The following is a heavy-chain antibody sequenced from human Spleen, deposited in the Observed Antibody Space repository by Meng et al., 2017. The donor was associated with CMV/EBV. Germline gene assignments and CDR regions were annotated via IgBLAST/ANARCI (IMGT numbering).Heavy chain of an antibody. D-gene: IGHD3-22*01. V-gene: IGHV4-30-4*08. CDR1: GGSISSGDYY. J-gene: IGHJ4*02. Sequence: VQLEGPGPGRVQPSPTLSLTRPVFGGSISSGDYYWSWIRQPPGKGLEWIGYIYYSGSTYYNPSLKSRVTISVDTSKNQFSLKLSSVTAADTAVYYCARVRGDSSGYYYGTFDYWGQGTLVTLL. CDR3: ARVRGDSSGYYYGTFDY. CDR2: IYYSGST.